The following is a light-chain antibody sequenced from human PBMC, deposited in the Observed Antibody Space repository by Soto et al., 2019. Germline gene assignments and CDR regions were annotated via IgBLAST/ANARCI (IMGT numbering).Light chain of an antibody. J-gene: IGKJ4*01. CDR3: QQFNDFPLT. V-gene: IGKV1D-13*01. CDR2: DAS. CDR1: QDISSA. Sequence: IQLTQSPSSLSASVGDRVTITCRAGQDISSALAWYQQKPGKAPKLLLYDASSLDAGVPSRFSGSGSGTEFTLSITSLRPEDFATYSCQQFNDFPLTFGGGTKVQIK.